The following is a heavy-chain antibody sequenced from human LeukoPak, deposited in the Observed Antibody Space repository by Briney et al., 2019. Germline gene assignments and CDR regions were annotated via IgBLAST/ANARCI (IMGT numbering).Heavy chain of an antibody. CDR3: ARDNWGRHFDY. CDR1: GGSISSYY. J-gene: IGHJ4*02. V-gene: IGHV4-59*12. CDR2: IYHSGST. Sequence: SETLSLTCTVSGGSISSYYWSWIRQPPGKGLEWIGYIYHSGSTYYNPSLKSRVTISVDRSKNQFSLKLSSVTAADTAVYYCARDNWGRHFDYWGQGTLVTVSS. D-gene: IGHD7-27*01.